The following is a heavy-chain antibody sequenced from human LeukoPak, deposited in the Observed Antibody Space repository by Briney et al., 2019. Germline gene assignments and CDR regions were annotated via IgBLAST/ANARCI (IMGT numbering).Heavy chain of an antibody. Sequence: SETLSLTCAVSGGSISSGGYSWSWIRQPPGKGLEWIGYIYHSGSTYYNPSLKSRVTISVDRSKNQFSLKLSSVTAADTAVYYCARADPLVPAFDHWGQGTLVTVSS. D-gene: IGHD2-2*01. J-gene: IGHJ4*02. V-gene: IGHV4-30-2*01. CDR1: GGSISSGGYS. CDR2: IYHSGST. CDR3: ARADPLVPAFDH.